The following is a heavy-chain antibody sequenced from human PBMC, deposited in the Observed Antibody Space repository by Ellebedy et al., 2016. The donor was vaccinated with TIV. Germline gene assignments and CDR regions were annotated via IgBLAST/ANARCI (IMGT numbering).Heavy chain of an antibody. CDR2: MNSDGRGT. D-gene: IGHD3-22*01. V-gene: IGHV3-74*01. Sequence: GGSLRLSCKVSGFTFSNYWMHWVRQAPGKGLVWVSRMNSDGRGTIYADSVKGRFTMSRDNAKNTLFPQMNSLRAEDSAVYYCVRAWGGHDSSGYFYEREYYFDYWGQGTLVTVSS. J-gene: IGHJ4*02. CDR1: GFTFSNYW. CDR3: VRAWGGHDSSGYFYEREYYFDY.